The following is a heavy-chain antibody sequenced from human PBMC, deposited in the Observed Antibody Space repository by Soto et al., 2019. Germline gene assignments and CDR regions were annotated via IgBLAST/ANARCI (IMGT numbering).Heavy chain of an antibody. J-gene: IGHJ4*02. CDR1: GFTFSSYG. Sequence: QVQLVESGGGVVQPGRSLRLSCAASGFTFSSYGMHWVRQAPGKGLEWVAVIWYDGSNKYYADSVKGRFTISRDNSKNTLYLQMNSLRAKDTAVYYCARDQAVADQRGYYFDYWGQGTLVTVSS. CDR3: ARDQAVADQRGYYFDY. CDR2: IWYDGSNK. V-gene: IGHV3-33*01. D-gene: IGHD6-19*01.